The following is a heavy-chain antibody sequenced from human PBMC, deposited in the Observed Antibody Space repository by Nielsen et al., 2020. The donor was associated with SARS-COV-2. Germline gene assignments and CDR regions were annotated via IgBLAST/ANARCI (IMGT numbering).Heavy chain of an antibody. Sequence: ASVKVSCKASGGTFSSYAISWVRQAPGQGLEWMGIINPSGGSTDYAQNFQGRVTMTRDTSTSTVYMELSSLRSEDTAVYYCARRVAPGGTPVYLDYWGQGTLVTVSS. D-gene: IGHD2-2*01. CDR1: GGTFSSYA. J-gene: IGHJ4*02. CDR3: ARRVAPGGTPVYLDY. V-gene: IGHV1-46*01. CDR2: INPSGGST.